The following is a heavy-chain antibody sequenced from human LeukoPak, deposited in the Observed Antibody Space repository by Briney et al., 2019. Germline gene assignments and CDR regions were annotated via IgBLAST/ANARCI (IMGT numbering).Heavy chain of an antibody. CDR2: ISGSGAST. D-gene: IGHD3-3*01. J-gene: IGHJ6*02. Sequence: GGSLRLSCAASGFTFSNYAMSWVRQAPGKGLEWVSGISGSGASTYYVDSVKGRFTISRDNSKNTLYLQMNSLRAEDTAVYYCANSDHSFGYNYYGMDVWGQGTTVTVSS. CDR1: GFTFSNYA. CDR3: ANSDHSFGYNYYGMDV. V-gene: IGHV3-23*01.